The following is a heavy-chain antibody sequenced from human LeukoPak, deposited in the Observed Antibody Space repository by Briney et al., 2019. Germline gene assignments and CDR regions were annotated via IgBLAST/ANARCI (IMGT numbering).Heavy chain of an antibody. Sequence: GGSLRLSCAASGFTFSSYAMSWVRQAPGKGLEWVSAISGSGGSTYYADSVKGRFTISRDNSKNTLYLQMNSLRAEDTAVYYCANDLRITMTKFDYWGQGTVVTVSS. J-gene: IGHJ4*02. D-gene: IGHD3-22*01. CDR1: GFTFSSYA. CDR3: ANDLRITMTKFDY. V-gene: IGHV3-23*01. CDR2: ISGSGGST.